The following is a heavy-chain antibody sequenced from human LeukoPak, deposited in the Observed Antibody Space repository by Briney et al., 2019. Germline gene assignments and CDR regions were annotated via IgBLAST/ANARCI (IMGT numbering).Heavy chain of an antibody. J-gene: IGHJ6*02. D-gene: IGHD2-15*01. V-gene: IGHV1-69*13. CDR2: IIPIFGTA. CDR1: GGTFSSYA. CDR3: ASATVVVVAGPFPTYYYYGMDV. Sequence: SVKVSFTASGGTFSSYAISWVRQAPGQGLEWMGGIIPIFGTANYAQKFQGRVTITADESTSTAYMELSSLRSEDTAVYYCASATVVVVAGPFPTYYYYGMDVWGQGTTVTVSS.